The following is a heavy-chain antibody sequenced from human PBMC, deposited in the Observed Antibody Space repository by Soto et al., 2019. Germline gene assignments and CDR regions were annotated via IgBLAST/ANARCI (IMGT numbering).Heavy chain of an antibody. CDR2: IYYSGST. Sequence: PSETLSLTCTVSGGSISSYYWSWIRQPPGKGLEWIGYIYYSGSTNYNPSLKSRVTISVDTSKNQFSLKLSSVTAADTAVYYCARAAGSGSSWDYWGQGTLVTVSS. J-gene: IGHJ4*02. V-gene: IGHV4-59*01. D-gene: IGHD6-13*01. CDR3: ARAAGSGSSWDY. CDR1: GGSISSYY.